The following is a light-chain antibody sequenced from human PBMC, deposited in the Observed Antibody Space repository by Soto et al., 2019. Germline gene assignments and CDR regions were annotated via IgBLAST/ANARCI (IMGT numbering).Light chain of an antibody. CDR2: NNN. CDR1: STNIGSNT. J-gene: IGLJ7*01. V-gene: IGLV1-44*01. Sequence: QAVVTQPPSASGTPGQRVTISCSGSSTNIGSNTVSWFQQLPGRAPQLLLYNNNHRPSGVPDRLSGSKSGTSTALAISGLQSEDDADYYCAASDDSLDGHVVFGGGTQLTVL. CDR3: AASDDSLDGHVV.